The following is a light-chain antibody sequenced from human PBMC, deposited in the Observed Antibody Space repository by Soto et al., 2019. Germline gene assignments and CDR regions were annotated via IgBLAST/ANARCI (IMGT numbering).Light chain of an antibody. CDR2: WAS. Sequence: DIVMTQSPDSLAVSLGERATINCKSSQSVLYSSNNKNYLAWYQQKPGQPPKLLIYWASTRESGVPDRFSGSGSGTEYILTISSLQAEDVAVYYCQQYYSTPPTFGQGIKVEIK. CDR1: QSVLYSSNNKNY. J-gene: IGKJ1*01. CDR3: QQYYSTPPT. V-gene: IGKV4-1*01.